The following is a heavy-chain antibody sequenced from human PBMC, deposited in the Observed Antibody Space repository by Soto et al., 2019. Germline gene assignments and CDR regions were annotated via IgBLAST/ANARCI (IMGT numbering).Heavy chain of an antibody. D-gene: IGHD5-18*01. CDR1: GGTFSSYA. CDR2: IIPIFGTA. V-gene: IGHV1-69*13. Sequence: SVKVSCKASGGTFSSYAISWVRQAPGQGLEWMGGIIPIFGTANYAQKFQGRVTITADESTSTAYMELSSLRSEDTAVYYCARGRYPPGYSYGTWVYWFALWGQGTLVTVSS. J-gene: IGHJ5*02. CDR3: ARGRYPPGYSYGTWVYWFAL.